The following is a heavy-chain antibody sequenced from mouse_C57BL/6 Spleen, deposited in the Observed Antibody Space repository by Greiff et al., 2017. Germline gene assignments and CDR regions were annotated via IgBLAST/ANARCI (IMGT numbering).Heavy chain of an antibody. J-gene: IGHJ4*01. V-gene: IGHV1-55*01. CDR1: GYTFTSYW. D-gene: IGHD1-1*01. Sequence: QVQLQQPGAELVKPGASVKMSCKASGYTFTSYWITWVKQRPGQGLEWIGDIYPGSGSTNYNEKFKSKATLTVDTSSSTAYMQLSSLTSEDSAVYYCARKDDYYGSGYAMDYWGQGTSVTVSS. CDR2: IYPGSGST. CDR3: ARKDDYYGSGYAMDY.